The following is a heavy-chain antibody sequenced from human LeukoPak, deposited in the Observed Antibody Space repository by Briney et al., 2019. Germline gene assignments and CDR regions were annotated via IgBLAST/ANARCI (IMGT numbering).Heavy chain of an antibody. Sequence: PGGSLRLSCAASGFTFSSYAMSWVRQAPGKGLEWVSAISGSGGSTYYADSVKGRFTIPRDNSKNTLYLQMNSLRAEDTAVYYCGTGSGWYEYFDYWGQGTLVTVSS. CDR3: GTGSGWYEYFDY. CDR2: ISGSGGST. D-gene: IGHD6-19*01. V-gene: IGHV3-23*01. CDR1: GFTFSSYA. J-gene: IGHJ4*02.